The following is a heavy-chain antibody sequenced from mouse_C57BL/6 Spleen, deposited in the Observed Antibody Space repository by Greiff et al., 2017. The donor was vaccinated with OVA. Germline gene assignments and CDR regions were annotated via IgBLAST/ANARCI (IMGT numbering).Heavy chain of an antibody. CDR2: IWSDGST. CDR3: ARHDNDDDVDYAMDY. CDR1: GFSLTSYG. J-gene: IGHJ4*01. Sequence: QVQLKESGPGLVAPSQSLSITCTVSGFSLTSYGVHWVRQPPGKGLEWLVVIWSDGSTTYNSALKSRLGISKDNSKSQAFLKMNSHQTDGTAMYYCARHDNDDDVDYAMDYWGQGTSVTVSS. D-gene: IGHD2-4*01. V-gene: IGHV2-6-1*01.